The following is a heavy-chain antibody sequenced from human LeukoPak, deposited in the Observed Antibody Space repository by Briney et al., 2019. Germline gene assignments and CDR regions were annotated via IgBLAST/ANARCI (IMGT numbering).Heavy chain of an antibody. CDR2: IIPIFGTA. V-gene: IGHV1-69*05. CDR3: ARGTGYYDSSGYYYETFDY. J-gene: IGHJ4*02. CDR1: GYTFTSYA. Sequence: SVKVSCKASGYTFTSYAISWVRQAPGQGLEWMGGIIPIFGTANYAQKFQGRVTITTDESTSTAYMELSSLRSEDTAVYYCARGTGYYDSSGYYYETFDYWGQGTLVTVSS. D-gene: IGHD3-22*01.